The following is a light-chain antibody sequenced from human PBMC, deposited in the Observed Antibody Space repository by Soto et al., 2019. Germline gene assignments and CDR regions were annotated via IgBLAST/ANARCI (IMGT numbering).Light chain of an antibody. CDR3: SSYAGSNNFDV. Sequence: QSVRTQPPSASGPPGQSVTISCTGTSSDVGGYNYVSWYQQHPGKAPKLMIYEVFKRPSGVPDRFSGSKSGNTASLTVSGLQAEDEADYYCSSYAGSNNFDVFGTGTKVTVL. J-gene: IGLJ1*01. CDR1: SSDVGGYNY. V-gene: IGLV2-8*01. CDR2: EVF.